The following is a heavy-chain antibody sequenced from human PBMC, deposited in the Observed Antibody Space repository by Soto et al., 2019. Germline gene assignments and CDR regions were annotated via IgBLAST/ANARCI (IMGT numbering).Heavy chain of an antibody. D-gene: IGHD2-2*01. CDR3: ARGNALYDY. CDR1: GFSFSDYY. J-gene: IGHJ4*02. V-gene: IGHV3-11*01. CDR2: IRSSDNTR. Sequence: PGGSLRLSCAASGFSFSDYYMSWIRQAPGKGLEWVSYIRSSDNTRYYADSVKGRFTISRDNAKNSLYLQMNSLRAEDTAVYYSARGNALYDYWGQGTLVTVSS.